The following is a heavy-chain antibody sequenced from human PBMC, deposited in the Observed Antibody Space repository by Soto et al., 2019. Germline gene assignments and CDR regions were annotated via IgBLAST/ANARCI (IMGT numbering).Heavy chain of an antibody. CDR3: ARGRRRSVFDY. CDR2: IYYSGTT. Sequence: SETLSLTCTVSGGSISNYYWSWIRQPPGKGLEYIGYIYYSGTTNYNPSLESRVTITVDTSKNQFSLKLSSVTAADTAVYYCARGRRRSVFDYWGQGTLVTVSS. J-gene: IGHJ4*02. D-gene: IGHD3-10*01. CDR1: GGSISNYY. V-gene: IGHV4-59*12.